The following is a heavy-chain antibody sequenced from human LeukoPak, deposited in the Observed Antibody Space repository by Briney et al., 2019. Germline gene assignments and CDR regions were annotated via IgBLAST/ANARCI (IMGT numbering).Heavy chain of an antibody. V-gene: IGHV4-34*01. CDR3: GRGKLVRRAFDI. CDR1: GGSFSGYY. J-gene: IGHJ3*02. Sequence: SETLSLTCAVYGGSFSGYYWSWIRQPPGKGLEWIGEINHSGSTNYNPSLKSRVTISVDTSKNQFSLMLSSVTAADTAVYYCGRGKLVRRAFDIWGQGTMVTVSS. CDR2: INHSGST. D-gene: IGHD6-6*01.